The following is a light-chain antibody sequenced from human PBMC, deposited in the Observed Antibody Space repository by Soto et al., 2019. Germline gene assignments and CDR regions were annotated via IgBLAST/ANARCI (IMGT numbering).Light chain of an antibody. CDR2: GNS. J-gene: IGLJ2*01. CDR1: SSNIGAGYD. V-gene: IGLV1-40*01. CDR3: HSYDSSLSGVV. Sequence: QSVLTQPPSVSGAPGQRVTISCTGSSSNIGAGYDVHWYQQLPGTAPKLLIYGNSNRPSGVPDRFSGSKSGTSASLAITGLQAEDEADYYCHSYDSSLSGVVFGGGTKLTAL.